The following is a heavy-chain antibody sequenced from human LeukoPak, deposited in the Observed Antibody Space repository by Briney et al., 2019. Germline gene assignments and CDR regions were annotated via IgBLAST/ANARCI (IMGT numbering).Heavy chain of an antibody. J-gene: IGHJ2*01. Sequence: SVKLSCKASGRTFSSYDISWVRQAPAQALEWMAGIIPIFCTANYAQKFQGRVTITADESTSKAYMELSSLRSEDTAVYYCARESRGVVPAAIAPPGWYFDLWGRGTLVTVSS. D-gene: IGHD2-2*01. CDR2: IIPIFCTA. CDR3: ARESRGVVPAAIAPPGWYFDL. CDR1: GRTFSSYD. V-gene: IGHV1-69*13.